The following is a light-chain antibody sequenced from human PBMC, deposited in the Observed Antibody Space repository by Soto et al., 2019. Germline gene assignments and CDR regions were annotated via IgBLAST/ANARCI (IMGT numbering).Light chain of an antibody. J-gene: IGKJ1*01. CDR3: QQYNNWPRT. CDR1: QSVSST. V-gene: IGKV3-15*01. CDR2: GAS. Sequence: EIVMTQSQATLSVSPGERATLSCRASQSVSSTLAWYQQKPGQAPRLLIYGASTRATGIPVRFSGSGSGTEFTLTISSPQSEDFAVYYCQQYNNWPRTFGQGTKVEIK.